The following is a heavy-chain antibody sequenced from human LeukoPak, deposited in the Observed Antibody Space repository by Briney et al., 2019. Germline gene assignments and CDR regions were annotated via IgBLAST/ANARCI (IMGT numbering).Heavy chain of an antibody. CDR2: IYYSGST. J-gene: IGHJ5*02. D-gene: IGHD2-2*02. CDR3: ARYCSSTNCYKGGFDP. Sequence: SETLSLTCTVSGGPISSGVYYWSWIRQHPGKGLEWIGYIYYSGSTYSTQSLKSRITISVDTSKNHFSLNLSSVTAADTAVYYCARYCSSTNCYKGGFDPWGQGTLVTVSS. CDR1: GGPISSGVYY. V-gene: IGHV4-31*03.